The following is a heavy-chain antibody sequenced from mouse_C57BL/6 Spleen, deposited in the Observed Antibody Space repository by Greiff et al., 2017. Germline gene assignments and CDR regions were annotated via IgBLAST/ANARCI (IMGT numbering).Heavy chain of an antibody. CDR1: GYTFTGYW. D-gene: IGHD2-4*01. CDR3: ARKGNYDYHDGFAY. Sequence: QVQLQQSGAELMKPGASVKLSCKATGYTFTGYWIEWVKQRPGHGLEWIGEILPGSGSTNYNEKFKGKATFTADSSSNTAYMQLSSLTTEDSAIYYCARKGNYDYHDGFAYWGQGTLVTVSA. CDR2: ILPGSGST. J-gene: IGHJ3*01. V-gene: IGHV1-9*01.